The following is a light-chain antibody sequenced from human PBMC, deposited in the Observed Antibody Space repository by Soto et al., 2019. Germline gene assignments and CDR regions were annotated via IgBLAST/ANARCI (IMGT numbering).Light chain of an antibody. CDR1: QSISNN. CDR3: QQYNNWPPWT. Sequence: VMTQSPATLSVSPGERATLSCRASQSISNNLAWYQQRPGQAPRLLIYDASTRATGVPARFSGGGSGTDFTLTISGLQSEDFAVYYCQQYNNWPPWTFGQVTEVEIK. CDR2: DAS. V-gene: IGKV3-15*01. J-gene: IGKJ1*01.